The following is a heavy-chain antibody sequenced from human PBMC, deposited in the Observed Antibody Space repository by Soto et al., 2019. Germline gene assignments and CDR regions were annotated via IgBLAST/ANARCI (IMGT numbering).Heavy chain of an antibody. V-gene: IGHV3-53*04. Sequence: GGSLRLSCAASGFTVSSNYMSWVRQAPGKGLEWVSVIYSGGSTYYADSVKGRFTISRHNSKNTLYLQMNSLRAEDTAVYYCAREFYSGIYYFDYWGQGTLVTVSS. CDR1: GFTVSSNY. J-gene: IGHJ4*02. CDR3: AREFYSGIYYFDY. CDR2: IYSGGST. D-gene: IGHD1-26*01.